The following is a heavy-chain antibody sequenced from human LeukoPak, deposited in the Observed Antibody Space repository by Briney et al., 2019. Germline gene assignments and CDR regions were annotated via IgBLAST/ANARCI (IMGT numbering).Heavy chain of an antibody. J-gene: IGHJ5*02. D-gene: IGHD2-2*01. CDR1: GFTLSYFD. CDR3: ARADCSSSTCYLRRGWFDP. Sequence: PGGSLRLSCAASGFTLSYFDMNWVRQAPGKGLEWVSSISTSSRYIYYKDSVRGRFTISRDDAKNSLHLGMNSLRAEDTAVYYCARADCSSSTCYLRRGWFDPWGQGTLVTVSS. V-gene: IGHV3-21*01. CDR2: ISTSSRYI.